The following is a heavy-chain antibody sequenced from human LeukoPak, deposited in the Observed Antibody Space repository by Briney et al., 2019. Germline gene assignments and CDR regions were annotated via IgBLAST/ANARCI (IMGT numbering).Heavy chain of an antibody. D-gene: IGHD3-22*01. CDR1: GGSFSGYY. CDR3: ARVTYYYDSSGYPQDYFDY. V-gene: IGHV4-34*01. CDR2: INHSGST. J-gene: IGHJ4*02. Sequence: PSETLSLTCAVYGGSFSGYYWSWIRQPPGKGLEWIGEINHSGSTNYNPSLKSRVTISVDTSKNQFSLKLSSVTAADTAVYYCARVTYYYDSSGYPQDYFDYWGQGTLVTVSS.